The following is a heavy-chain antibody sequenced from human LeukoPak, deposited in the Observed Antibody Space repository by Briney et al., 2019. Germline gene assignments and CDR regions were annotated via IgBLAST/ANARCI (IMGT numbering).Heavy chain of an antibody. CDR1: GYTFTGYY. CDR3: AARHCSGGSCRDPFDY. Sequence: ASVKVSCKASGYTFTGYYMHWVRQAPGHGLEWMGWINPNSGGTNYAQKFQGRVTMTRDTSISTAYMELNRLRSDDTAVYYCAARHCSGGSCRDPFDYWGQGTLVTVSS. V-gene: IGHV1-2*02. D-gene: IGHD2-15*01. J-gene: IGHJ4*02. CDR2: INPNSGGT.